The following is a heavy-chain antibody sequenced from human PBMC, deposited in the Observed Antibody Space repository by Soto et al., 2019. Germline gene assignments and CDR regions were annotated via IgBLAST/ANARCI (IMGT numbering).Heavy chain of an antibody. J-gene: IGHJ4*02. V-gene: IGHV3-30*18. D-gene: IGHD3-22*01. CDR1: GFTFSTYG. Sequence: PGGSLSLSCAASGFTFSTYGIHWVRQAPGKGLEWVALISYDGGSKYYGDSVKGRFIISRDNSHNTVSLQMNSLRADDTAVYFCAKEQLAMTVVVADYFDSWGQGTLVTVSS. CDR3: AKEQLAMTVVVADYFDS. CDR2: ISYDGGSK.